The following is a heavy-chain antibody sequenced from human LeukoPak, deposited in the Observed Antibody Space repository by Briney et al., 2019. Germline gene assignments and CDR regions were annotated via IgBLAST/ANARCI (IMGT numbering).Heavy chain of an antibody. CDR3: ARDRQSPDYYDSSGYFDAFDI. Sequence: GGSLRLSCAASGFTFSSNYMSWVRQAPGKGLEWVSAIYSGGSTYYADSVKGRFTISRDNSKNTLYLQMNSLRAEDTAVYYCARDRQSPDYYDSSGYFDAFDIWGQGTMVTVSS. CDR2: IYSGGST. J-gene: IGHJ3*02. D-gene: IGHD3-22*01. V-gene: IGHV3-66*02. CDR1: GFTFSSNY.